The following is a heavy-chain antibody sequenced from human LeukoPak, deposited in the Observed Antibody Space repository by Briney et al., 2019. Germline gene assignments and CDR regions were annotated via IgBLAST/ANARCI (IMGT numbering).Heavy chain of an antibody. J-gene: IGHJ4*02. CDR3: AKVKWKLIGYFDY. V-gene: IGHV3-23*01. Sequence: GGSLRLSCAASGFTFTSYAMSWARQAPGKGLEWVSVLTGDGNTYYADSVKGRFTNSRDDSKNTLFLQMNSLRAEDTAVYFCAKVKWKLIGYFDYWGQGTLVTVSS. CDR1: GFTFTSYA. D-gene: IGHD1-20*01. CDR2: LTGDGNT.